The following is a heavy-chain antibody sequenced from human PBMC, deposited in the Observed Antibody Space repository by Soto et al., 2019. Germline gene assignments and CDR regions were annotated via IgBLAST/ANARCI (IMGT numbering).Heavy chain of an antibody. Sequence: ASVKVSCKTSGYTFSSYGITWVRQAPGQPLEWLGWISLYSDGTNYAQKFQGRVSMTTDTFTTTAYMELRSLRSDDTAVYYCARVVPGAEAWFGPWGQGTLVTVSS. D-gene: IGHD2-2*01. J-gene: IGHJ5*02. CDR2: ISLYSDGT. CDR1: GYTFSSYG. CDR3: ARVVPGAEAWFGP. V-gene: IGHV1-18*01.